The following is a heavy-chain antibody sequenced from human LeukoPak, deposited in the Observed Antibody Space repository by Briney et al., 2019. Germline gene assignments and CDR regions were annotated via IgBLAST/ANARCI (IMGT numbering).Heavy chain of an antibody. D-gene: IGHD6-19*01. CDR2: ISGSGAGT. J-gene: IGHJ4*02. CDR3: AKDSVTVPGAIDY. V-gene: IGHV3-23*01. CDR1: GFTFTTYA. Sequence: GGSLRLSCAASGFTFTTYAVNWVRQAPGKGLEWVSSISGSGAGTYYADSVEGRFTISRDNSKNTLYLQMNSLRAEDTAVYYCAKDSVTVPGAIDYWGQGTLVTVSS.